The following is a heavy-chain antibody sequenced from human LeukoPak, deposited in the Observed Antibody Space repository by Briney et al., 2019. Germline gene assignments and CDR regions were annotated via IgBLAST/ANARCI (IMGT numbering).Heavy chain of an antibody. V-gene: IGHV3-7*01. CDR3: ARGVGDNGILGY. CDR2: IKQDGSKK. Sequence: GGSLRLSCAASGFTFSNAWMSWVRQAPGKGLEWVANIKQDGSKKDYVDSVKGRFTIFRDNAKDSLYLQMNSLRVEDTAVYYCARGVGDNGILGYWGRGTMVAVSS. J-gene: IGHJ4*02. D-gene: IGHD2-15*01. CDR1: GFTFSNAW.